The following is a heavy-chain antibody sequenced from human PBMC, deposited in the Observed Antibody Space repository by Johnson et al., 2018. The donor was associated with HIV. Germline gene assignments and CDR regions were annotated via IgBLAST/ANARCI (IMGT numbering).Heavy chain of an antibody. V-gene: IGHV3-30*02. D-gene: IGHD3-9*01. Sequence: QVQLVESGGGVVQPGRSLRLSCAASGFTFSSYGMHWVRQAPGKGLEWVANIKEDGSEKYYVDSVKGRFTISRDNAKNTLYLQMNSLRAEDTAVYYCAKDRNYDILSIWGQGTVVTVSS. J-gene: IGHJ3*02. CDR3: AKDRNYDILSI. CDR2: IKEDGSEK. CDR1: GFTFSSYG.